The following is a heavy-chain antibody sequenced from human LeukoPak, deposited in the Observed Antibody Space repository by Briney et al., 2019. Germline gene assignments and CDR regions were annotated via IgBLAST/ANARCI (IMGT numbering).Heavy chain of an antibody. D-gene: IGHD3-10*01. V-gene: IGHV4-59*01. CDR3: ARTYYGSGSLCYYYYYMDV. J-gene: IGHJ6*03. CDR2: TYYSGST. Sequence: SETLSLTCTVSGGSIRSNYWSWIRQPPGKGLEWIGYTYYSGSTNYNPSLKSRVRISVDTSKNQFSLKLSSVTAADTAVYYCARTYYGSGSLCYYYYYMDVWGKGTTVTVSS. CDR1: GGSIRSNY.